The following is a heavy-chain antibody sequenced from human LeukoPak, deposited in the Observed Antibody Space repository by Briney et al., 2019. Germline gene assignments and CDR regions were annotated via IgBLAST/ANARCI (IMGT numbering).Heavy chain of an antibody. Sequence: SETLSLTCTVSGGSISSSGYYWGWIRQSPGEGLEWIGNIYYSGSTYYNPSLKSRVTISVDTSKNQFSLKLSSVTAADAAVYYCAKAPVTTCSGAYCYPFDYWSQGTLVTVSS. CDR2: IYYSGST. CDR3: AKAPVTTCSGAYCYPFDY. CDR1: GGSISSSGYY. J-gene: IGHJ4*02. D-gene: IGHD2-15*01. V-gene: IGHV4-39*07.